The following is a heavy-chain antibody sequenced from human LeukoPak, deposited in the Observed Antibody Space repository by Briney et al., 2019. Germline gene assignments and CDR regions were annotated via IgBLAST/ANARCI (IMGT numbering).Heavy chain of an antibody. D-gene: IGHD3-3*01. CDR2: ISDSGGTT. J-gene: IGHJ4*02. Sequence: GSLRLSCGASGFTFSSYAMSWVRQAPGKGLEWVSSISDSGGTTYYAGSVKGRFTISRDNSKNTLFLQMNSLRAEDTAVYYCAKVEDYDFWSGYHSLPPGYFDFWGQGTLVTVSS. V-gene: IGHV3-23*01. CDR1: GFTFSSYA. CDR3: AKVEDYDFWSGYHSLPPGYFDF.